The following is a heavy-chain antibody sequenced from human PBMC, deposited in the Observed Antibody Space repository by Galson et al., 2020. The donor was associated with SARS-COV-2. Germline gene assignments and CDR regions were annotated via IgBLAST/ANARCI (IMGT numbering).Heavy chain of an antibody. V-gene: IGHV5-51*01. CDR2: IYPGDSDT. Sequence: QHGESLKISCNGSGTSITNYWIAWVRQMPGKGLEWMGIIYPGDSDTRYSPSFQGQVTISADYFTSTAYLQWTNLKASDTAMYYCARQGYAGIWMAFDMWGQGTMVTVSS. CDR3: ARQGYAGIWMAFDM. J-gene: IGHJ3*02. CDR1: GTSITNYW. D-gene: IGHD2-15*01.